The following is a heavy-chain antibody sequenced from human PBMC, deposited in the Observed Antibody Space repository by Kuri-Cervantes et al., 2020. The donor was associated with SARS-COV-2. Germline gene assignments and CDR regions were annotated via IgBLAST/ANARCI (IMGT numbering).Heavy chain of an antibody. CDR1: GFTFSRHW. D-gene: IGHD1-1*01. Sequence: GGLLRLSCAASGFTFSRHWIHWVRQAPGKGLVLVSRINPDGSYTNNAEFVKGRFTLSRDNAKNMLFLQMNSLRAEDTAVYYCVRDGDHWNFDYWGQGTLVTVSS. CDR2: INPDGSYT. J-gene: IGHJ4*02. V-gene: IGHV3-74*01. CDR3: VRDGDHWNFDY.